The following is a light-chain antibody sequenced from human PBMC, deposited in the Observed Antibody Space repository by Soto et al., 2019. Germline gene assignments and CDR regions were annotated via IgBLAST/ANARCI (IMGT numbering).Light chain of an antibody. CDR1: QSVSSSF. CDR3: QQYGSSRLT. V-gene: IGKV3-20*01. Sequence: EIVLTQSPDTLSLSPGERGTLSCRASQSVSSSFLAWYQQRPGQAPRLLIYGASSRATGIPDRFSGSGSGADFTLTISRLEPEDFAVYYCQQYGSSRLTFGGGTKVDTK. CDR2: GAS. J-gene: IGKJ4*01.